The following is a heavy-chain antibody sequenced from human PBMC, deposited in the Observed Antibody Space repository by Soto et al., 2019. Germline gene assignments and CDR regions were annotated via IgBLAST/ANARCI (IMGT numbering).Heavy chain of an antibody. CDR1: GYTFTSYG. V-gene: IGHV1-18*01. CDR2: ISAYNGNT. Sequence: ASVKVSCKASGYTFTSYGISWVRQAPGQGLEWMGWISAYNGNTNYAQKLQGRVTMTTDTSTSTAYVELRSLRSDDTAVYYCARDGYSSGWYSFQHWGQGTLVTVSS. CDR3: ARDGYSSGWYSFQH. J-gene: IGHJ1*01. D-gene: IGHD6-19*01.